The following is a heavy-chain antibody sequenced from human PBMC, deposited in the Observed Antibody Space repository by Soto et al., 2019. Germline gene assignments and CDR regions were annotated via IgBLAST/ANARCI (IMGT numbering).Heavy chain of an antibody. CDR1: GGSFSTKYA. D-gene: IGHD3-10*02. CDR2: ITPSFGTR. Sequence: QVQLVQSGAEVKKPGSSVKVSCKASGGSFSTKYAISWLRQAPGEGLEWMGGITPSFGTRDYAQNFQGRVTITADASTSIVYMELTSLRPQDTAVYYCATSPGFGGYYVVWGQGTLVTVSS. V-gene: IGHV1-69*01. CDR3: ATSPGFGGYYVV. J-gene: IGHJ4*02.